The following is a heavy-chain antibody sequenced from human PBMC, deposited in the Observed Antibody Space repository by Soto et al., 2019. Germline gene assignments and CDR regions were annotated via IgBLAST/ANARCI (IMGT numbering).Heavy chain of an antibody. CDR3: ARVGIAFVGEFYYYGMDV. D-gene: IGHD3-16*01. V-gene: IGHV1-2*04. CDR2: INPNSGGT. J-gene: IGHJ6*02. Sequence: ASVKVPCKASGYTFTGYYMHWVRQAPGQGLEWMGWINPNSGGTNYAQKFQGWVTMTRDTSISTAYMELSRLRSDDTAVYYCARVGIAFVGEFYYYGMDVWGQGTTVTVSS. CDR1: GYTFTGYY.